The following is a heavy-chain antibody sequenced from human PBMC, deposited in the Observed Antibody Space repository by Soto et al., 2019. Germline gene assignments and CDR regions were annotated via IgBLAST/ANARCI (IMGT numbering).Heavy chain of an antibody. CDR2: ISAGGGST. Sequence: GGSLRLSCAASGFTFSSYAMTWVRQAPGKGLEWVSGISAGGGSTSYADSVKGRFTISRDTSKNTLYLQMNSLRAEDTAVYYCAKGASYYYDNTLDYWGQGTLVTVSS. V-gene: IGHV3-23*01. J-gene: IGHJ4*02. CDR3: AKGASYYYDNTLDY. CDR1: GFTFSSYA. D-gene: IGHD3-22*01.